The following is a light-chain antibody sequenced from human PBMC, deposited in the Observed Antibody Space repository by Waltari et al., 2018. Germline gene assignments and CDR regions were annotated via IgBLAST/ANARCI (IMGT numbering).Light chain of an antibody. J-gene: IGLJ1*01. CDR1: SSDVGNYTL. CDR3: CSYAGLGIYV. CDR2: EVT. V-gene: IGLV2-23*02. Sequence: QSGLTQPASVSGSPGHSITISCTGTSSDVGNYTLFSWYPQYPGQAPKLMVYEVTKRTSGVADRFSGSKSGNTASLTIYGLQSEDEADYYCCSYAGLGIYVFGTGTKVTVL.